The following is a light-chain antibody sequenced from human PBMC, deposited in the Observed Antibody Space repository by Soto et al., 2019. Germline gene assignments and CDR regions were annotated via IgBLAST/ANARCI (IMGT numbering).Light chain of an antibody. J-gene: IGKJ5*01. CDR3: QQYNGIPIT. CDR2: KAS. V-gene: IGKV1-5*03. CDR1: QSLSSW. Sequence: DIQMTQSPSTLSASXGDRVTITCRASQSLSSWLAWYQQKPGKAPKLLIYKASSLERGVPSRSSGSGSGTEFTLTISSVQPDDFATYFCQQYNGIPITFGQGTRLEI.